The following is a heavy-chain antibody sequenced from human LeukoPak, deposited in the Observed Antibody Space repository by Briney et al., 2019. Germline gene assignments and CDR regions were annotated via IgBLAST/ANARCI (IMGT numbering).Heavy chain of an antibody. CDR1: GYTLTSSY. J-gene: IGHJ3*02. CDR2: INPSGGST. CDR3: ASGQPAGDDAFDI. V-gene: IGHV1-46*01. D-gene: IGHD3-10*01. Sequence: ASVKVSCKASGYTLTSSYIHWVRQAPGQGLEWMGIINPSGGSTSSAQKFQGRVTMTRDTSTSTVYMEVSSLRSEDTAVYYCASGQPAGDDAFDIWGQGTMVTVSS.